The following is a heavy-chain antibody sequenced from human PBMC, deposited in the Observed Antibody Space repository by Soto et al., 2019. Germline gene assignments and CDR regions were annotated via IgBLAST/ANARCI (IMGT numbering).Heavy chain of an antibody. V-gene: IGHV3-33*01. CDR1: GFTFSGYT. CDR2: IWFDGSNK. CDR3: ARDREMRRVGAPMNY. J-gene: IGHJ4*02. D-gene: IGHD1-26*01. Sequence: LRLSCAASGFTFSGYTIHWVRQAPGKGLEWLALIWFDGSNKYYADSVKGRFTISRDNSKNAVYLQMSSLRAEDTAVYYCARDREMRRVGAPMNYWGQGTLVTVSS.